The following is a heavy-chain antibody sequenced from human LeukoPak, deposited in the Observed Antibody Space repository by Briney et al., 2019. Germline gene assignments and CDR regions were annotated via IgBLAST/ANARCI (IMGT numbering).Heavy chain of an antibody. J-gene: IGHJ4*02. CDR2: ISYDGSNK. CDR1: GFTFSSYA. Sequence: PGRSLRLSCAASGFTFSSYAMHWVRQAPGKGLEWVAVISYDGSNKYYADSVKGRFTISRDNSKNTLYLQMNSLRAEDTAVYYCARGYSSGWYHPLDYWGQGTLVTVSS. CDR3: ARGYSSGWYHPLDY. V-gene: IGHV3-30*04. D-gene: IGHD6-19*01.